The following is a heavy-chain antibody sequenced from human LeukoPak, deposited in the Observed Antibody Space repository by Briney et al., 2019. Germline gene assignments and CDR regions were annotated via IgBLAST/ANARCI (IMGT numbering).Heavy chain of an antibody. CDR3: SGILLSSGYRGYFDN. Sequence: SETMSLTCTVSGGSISSYYWSWIRQPPGKGLEWIGYVYYSGSTNYNSSLKSRVTISVDTSKNQFSLKLTSVTTADTAVYYCSGILLSSGYRGYFDNGGQETLVTVSS. V-gene: IGHV4-59*01. J-gene: IGHJ4*02. CDR2: VYYSGST. CDR1: GGSISSYY. D-gene: IGHD3-22*01.